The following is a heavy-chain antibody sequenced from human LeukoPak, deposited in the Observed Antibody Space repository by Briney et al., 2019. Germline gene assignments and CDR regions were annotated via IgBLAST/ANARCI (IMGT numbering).Heavy chain of an antibody. V-gene: IGHV3-48*04. D-gene: IGHD3-10*01. J-gene: IGHJ4*02. Sequence: AGGSLRLSCAASAFTFSSYSMNWVRQAPGKGLEWVSYISSSGSIIHYADAVKGRFTTSRDNAKNSLHLQMNSLRAEDTAIYYCARVRGYGSESFDYWGQGTLVTVSS. CDR2: ISSSGSII. CDR1: AFTFSSYS. CDR3: ARVRGYGSESFDY.